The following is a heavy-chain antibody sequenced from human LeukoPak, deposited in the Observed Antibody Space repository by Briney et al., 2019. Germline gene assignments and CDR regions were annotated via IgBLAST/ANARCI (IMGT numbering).Heavy chain of an antibody. D-gene: IGHD6-19*01. CDR1: GYTLTELS. J-gene: IGHJ6*02. CDR3: ATDPFPAGIRYYGMDV. CDR2: FDPEDGET. V-gene: IGHV1-24*01. Sequence: GASVKVSCKVSGYTLTELSMHWVRQAPGKGLEWMGGFDPEDGETIYAQKFQGRVTMTEDTSTDTAYTELSSLRPEDTAVYYCATDPFPAGIRYYGMDVWGQGTTVTVSS.